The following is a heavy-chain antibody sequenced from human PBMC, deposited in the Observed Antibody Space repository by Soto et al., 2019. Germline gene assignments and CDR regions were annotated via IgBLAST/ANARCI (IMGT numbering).Heavy chain of an antibody. Sequence: SETLSLTCTVSGGSVSSGNYNWNWIRQPPGKGLEWIGYIYHSGHTHYDPSLKSRVTISLDTSKNQFSLTLSSVTAADTAVYYCARGGYIYGADAFDIWGQGTLVTVSS. J-gene: IGHJ3*02. CDR2: IYHSGHT. CDR1: GGSVSSGNYN. V-gene: IGHV4-61*01. D-gene: IGHD5-18*01. CDR3: ARGGYIYGADAFDI.